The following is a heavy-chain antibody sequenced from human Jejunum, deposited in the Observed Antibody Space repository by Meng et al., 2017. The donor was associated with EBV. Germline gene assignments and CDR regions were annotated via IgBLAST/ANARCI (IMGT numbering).Heavy chain of an antibody. CDR1: GVSPSISHW. CDR2: MHPGGST. V-gene: IGHV4-4*02. Sequence: VQLQGEGPGLLKPSGTLSLTCAVSGVSPSISHWWSWARQPPVKGLEWIGEMHPGGSTNSNPSLKSRVTISVDNSKNQFSLKLTSVTAADTAVYYCAKSNDYSLNSWGQGTLVTVSS. CDR3: AKSNDYSLNS. J-gene: IGHJ4*02. D-gene: IGHD4-11*01.